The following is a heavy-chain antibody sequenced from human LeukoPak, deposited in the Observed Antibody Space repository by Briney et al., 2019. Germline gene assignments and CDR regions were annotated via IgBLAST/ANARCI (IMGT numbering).Heavy chain of an antibody. Sequence: PSETLSLTCTVSRGSISSGSYYWSWIRQPAGKGLEWIGRIYTSGSTNYNPSLKSRVTISVDTSKNQFSLKLSSVTAADTAVYYYATDNVYYNTIGYYPNYYYYMDVWGKGTTVTVSS. J-gene: IGHJ6*03. CDR1: RGSISSGSYY. CDR2: IYTSGST. V-gene: IGHV4-61*02. D-gene: IGHD3-22*01. CDR3: ATDNVYYNTIGYYPNYYYYMDV.